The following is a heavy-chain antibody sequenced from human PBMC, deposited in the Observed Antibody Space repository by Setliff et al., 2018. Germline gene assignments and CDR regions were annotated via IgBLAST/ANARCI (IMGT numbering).Heavy chain of an antibody. CDR2: IYYSGST. CDR3: ARDEGSSYFYGMDV. V-gene: IGHV4-59*01. D-gene: IGHD6-13*01. CDR1: GGSISSYY. J-gene: IGHJ6*02. Sequence: PSETLSLTCTVSGGSISSYYWSWIRQPPGKRLEWIGYIYYSGSTNYNPSLESRVTISVDTSKNQFSLKLSSVTAADTAVYYCARDEGSSYFYGMDVWGQGTMVTVSS.